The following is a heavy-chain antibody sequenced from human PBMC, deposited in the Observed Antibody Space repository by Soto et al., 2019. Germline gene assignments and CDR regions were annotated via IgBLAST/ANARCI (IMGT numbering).Heavy chain of an antibody. D-gene: IGHD1-1*01. CDR1: GFTFSYYG. CDR3: ARIPLDDHYGMDV. J-gene: IGHJ6*02. Sequence: GGSLRLSCAASGFTFSYYGMHWVRQAPGKGLEWVAVIWSDGSDEYYADSVKGRFTISRDNSKNTVYLQMNSLRAEDTAVYYCARIPLDDHYGMDVWGQGTTVTVSS. CDR2: IWSDGSDE. V-gene: IGHV3-33*01.